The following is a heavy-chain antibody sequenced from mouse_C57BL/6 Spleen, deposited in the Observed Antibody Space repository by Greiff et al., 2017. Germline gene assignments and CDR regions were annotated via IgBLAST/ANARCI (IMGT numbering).Heavy chain of an antibody. J-gene: IGHJ2*01. V-gene: IGHV1-15*01. CDR2: IDPETGGT. CDR1: GYTFTDYE. Sequence: VQLQQSGAELVRPGASVTLSCKASGYTFTDYEMHWVKQTPVHGLEWIGAIDPETGGTAYNQKFKGKAILTADKSSSTAYMELRSLTSEDSAVYYCTRYGLIYYYGSSFYYFDYWGQGTTLTVSS. D-gene: IGHD1-1*01. CDR3: TRYGLIYYYGSSFYYFDY.